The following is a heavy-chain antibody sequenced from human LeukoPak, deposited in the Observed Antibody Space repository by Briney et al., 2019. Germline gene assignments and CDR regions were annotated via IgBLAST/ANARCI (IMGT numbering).Heavy chain of an antibody. CDR2: FFYTGST. CDR1: GVSVSSGRYY. V-gene: IGHV4-61*01. Sequence: PSETLSLTCTVSGVSVSSGRYYWSWIRQPPGEGLEWIGYFFYTGSTNYNPSLKSRVTISGDTSKNQFSLKLSSVTAADTAVYYCARHGQVGVAADDVFDIWGQGTMVTVSS. CDR3: ARHGQVGVAADDVFDI. J-gene: IGHJ3*02. D-gene: IGHD2-15*01.